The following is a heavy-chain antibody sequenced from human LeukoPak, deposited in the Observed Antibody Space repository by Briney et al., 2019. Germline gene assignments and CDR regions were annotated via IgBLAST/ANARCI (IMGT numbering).Heavy chain of an antibody. CDR3: ARTRGHYFDH. CDR2: INASGGST. Sequence: GASVKVSCKASGYTXTNYYIHWVRQAPGQGLEWMGLINASGGSTSYAQKSQGRVTMTRDTSTSTVYMELSSLISEDTAVFYCARTRGHYFDHWGQGTLVTVSS. J-gene: IGHJ4*02. CDR1: GYTXTNYY. V-gene: IGHV1-46*01.